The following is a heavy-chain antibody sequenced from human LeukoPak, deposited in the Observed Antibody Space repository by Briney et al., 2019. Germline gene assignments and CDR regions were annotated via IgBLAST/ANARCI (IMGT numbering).Heavy chain of an antibody. J-gene: IGHJ4*02. CDR3: ARGGYDFWSGYYLLFDY. Sequence: GSLRLSCAASGFTFSDYYISWIRQAPGKGLEWIGEINHSGSTNYNPSLKSRVTISVDTSKNQFSLKLSSVTAADTAVYYCARGGYDFWSGYYLLFDYWGQGTLITVSS. CDR1: GFTFSDYY. D-gene: IGHD3-3*01. V-gene: IGHV4-34*01. CDR2: INHSGST.